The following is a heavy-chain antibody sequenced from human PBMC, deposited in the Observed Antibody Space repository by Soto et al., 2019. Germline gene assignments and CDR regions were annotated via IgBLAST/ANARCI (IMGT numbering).Heavy chain of an antibody. V-gene: IGHV3-30*18. J-gene: IGHJ1*01. D-gene: IGHD3-9*01. CDR1: GFTFSSYG. CDR3: AKDPKRYAEPEYFQH. Sequence: HPGGSLRLSCAASGFTFSSYGMHWVRQAPGKGLEWVAVISYDGSNKYYADSVKGRFTISRDNSKNTLYLQMNSLRAEDTAVYYCAKDPKRYAEPEYFQHWGQGTLVTVSS. CDR2: ISYDGSNK.